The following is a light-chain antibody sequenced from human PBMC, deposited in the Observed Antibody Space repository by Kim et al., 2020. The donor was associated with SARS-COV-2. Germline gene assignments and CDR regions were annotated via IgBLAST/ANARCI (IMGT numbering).Light chain of an antibody. V-gene: IGKV1-39*01. J-gene: IGKJ1*01. CDR1: QSISSY. CDR2: AAS. Sequence: ASVGDRVTITCRESQSISSYLNWYQQKPGTAPKLLIYAASSLQSGVPSRFSGSGSGTDFTLTISSLQPEDFATYYCQQSYSTPRTFGQGTKVDIK. CDR3: QQSYSTPRT.